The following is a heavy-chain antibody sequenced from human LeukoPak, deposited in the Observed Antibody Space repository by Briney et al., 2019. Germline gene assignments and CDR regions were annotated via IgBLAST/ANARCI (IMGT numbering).Heavy chain of an antibody. Sequence: PGRSLRLSCAASGFTFDDYAMHWVRQAPGKGLEWVSGIGWNSDSIGYVDSVKGRFTISRDNAKNSLYLQMNSLRAEDTALYYCAKDGMTPFGELLPFDYWGQGTLVTVSS. V-gene: IGHV3-9*01. D-gene: IGHD3-10*01. CDR3: AKDGMTPFGELLPFDY. CDR2: IGWNSDSI. CDR1: GFTFDDYA. J-gene: IGHJ4*02.